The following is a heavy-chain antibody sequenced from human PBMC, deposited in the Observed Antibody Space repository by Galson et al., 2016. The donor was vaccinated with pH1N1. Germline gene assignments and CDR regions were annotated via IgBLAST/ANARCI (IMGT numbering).Heavy chain of an antibody. J-gene: IGHJ4*02. V-gene: IGHV1-2*02. Sequence: SVKVSCKASGYTFIGHYLHWVRQAPGQGLEWMGWINPDTGTTNYARKFQGRVTMTRDPSINTAYMEVSSLRLDDTALYHCVGIRKGSYYFEYWGQGTLVTVSS. CDR2: INPDTGTT. D-gene: IGHD1-14*01. CDR3: VGIRKGSYYFEY. CDR1: GYTFIGHY.